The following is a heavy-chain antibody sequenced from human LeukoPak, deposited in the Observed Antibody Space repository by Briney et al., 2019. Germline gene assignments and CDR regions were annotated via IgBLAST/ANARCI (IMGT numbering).Heavy chain of an antibody. CDR1: GFTFRSYG. CDR2: IWYDGSNK. CDR3: AREDCSGGFCSDY. Sequence: PGGSLRLYCLTSGFTFRSYGMHWVRQASGKGLEWVAVIWYDGSNKYYADSVKGRFTVSRDDSKNTVYLQMNSLRAEDTAVYYCAREDCSGGFCSDYWGQGTLVTISS. D-gene: IGHD2-15*01. J-gene: IGHJ4*02. V-gene: IGHV3-33*01.